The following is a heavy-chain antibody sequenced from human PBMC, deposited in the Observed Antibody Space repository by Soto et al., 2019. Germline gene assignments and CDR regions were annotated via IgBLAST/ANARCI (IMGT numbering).Heavy chain of an antibody. Sequence: GGSLRLSCAASGFTFSTFAMSWVRQAPGKGLEWVSGITGGSGFTFYADSVKGRFTISRDDSENTLFLQMSSLRAEDTAKYYCAKSGPTNYFDFRGQGTPVTVSS. V-gene: IGHV3-23*01. CDR3: AKSGPTNYFDF. D-gene: IGHD1-26*01. J-gene: IGHJ4*02. CDR2: ITGGSGFT. CDR1: GFTFSTFA.